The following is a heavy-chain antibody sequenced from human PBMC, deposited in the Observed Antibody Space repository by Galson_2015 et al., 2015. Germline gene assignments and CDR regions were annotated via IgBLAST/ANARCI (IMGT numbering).Heavy chain of an antibody. Sequence: SLRLSCAASGFTFGIHAMHWVRQAPGRGLEWVAAISYEGSNKYYADSVKGRFTISRDNSKTAFYLQMNSLRVEDTAVYSCARGGYCSGGTRRTTPFEYWGQGNLVTVSS. D-gene: IGHD2-15*01. CDR1: GFTFGIHA. CDR3: ARGGYCSGGTRRTTPFEY. J-gene: IGHJ4*02. CDR2: ISYEGSNK. V-gene: IGHV3-30-3*01.